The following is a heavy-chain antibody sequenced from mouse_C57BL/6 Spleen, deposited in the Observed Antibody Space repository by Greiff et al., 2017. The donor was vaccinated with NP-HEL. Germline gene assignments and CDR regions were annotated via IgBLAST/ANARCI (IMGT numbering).Heavy chain of an antibody. V-gene: IGHV1-82*01. CDR1: GYAFSSSW. D-gene: IGHD2-4*01. CDR2: IYPGDGDT. CDR3: ARLGDYDYFDY. Sequence: VQLQQSGPELVKPGASVKISCKASGYAFSSSWMNWVKQRPGKGLEWIGRIYPGDGDTNYNGKFKGKATLTADKSSSTAYMQLSSLTSEDSAVYFCARLGDYDYFDYWGQGTTLTVSS. J-gene: IGHJ2*01.